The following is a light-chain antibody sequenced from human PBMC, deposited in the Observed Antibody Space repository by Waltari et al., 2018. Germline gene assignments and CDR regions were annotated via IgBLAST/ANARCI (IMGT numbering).Light chain of an antibody. CDR2: AAS. V-gene: IGKV3-15*01. CDR1: QSVSSN. Sequence: EIVMTQSPAILSVSPGDRATLSCRASQSVSSNLAWYQQHPGQAPRLLIYAASTRATGVPARFSGSGSGTDFTLTISSLQSEDFAVYYCQQYNGWPRTFGQGTKVEI. CDR3: QQYNGWPRT. J-gene: IGKJ1*01.